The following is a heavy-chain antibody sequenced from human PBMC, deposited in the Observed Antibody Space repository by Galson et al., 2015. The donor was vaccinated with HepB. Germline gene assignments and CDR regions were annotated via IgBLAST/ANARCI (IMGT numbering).Heavy chain of an antibody. D-gene: IGHD2-15*01. CDR2: ITSSGGNS. Sequence: SLRLSCAASGFSFTRYAMPWVRQAPGKGLEWVSSITSSGGNSYYPHSVKGRFTVSRDNSKNTLLLQLNSLRAEDTAMYFCAKDGIMVANNPYHFHYWGQGTLVTVSS. CDR1: GFSFTRYA. V-gene: IGHV3-23*01. CDR3: AKDGIMVANNPYHFHY. J-gene: IGHJ4*02.